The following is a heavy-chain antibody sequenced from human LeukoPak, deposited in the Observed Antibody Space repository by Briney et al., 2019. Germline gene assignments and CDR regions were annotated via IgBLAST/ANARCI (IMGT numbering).Heavy chain of an antibody. J-gene: IGHJ4*02. CDR3: ARITYYYDSSPGSFDY. V-gene: IGHV4-59*01. Sequence: SGTLSLTCTVSGGSISSYYWSWIRQPPGKGLEWIGYIYYSGSTNYNPSLKSRVTISVDTSKNQFSLKLSSVTAADTAVYYCARITYYYDSSPGSFDYWGQGTLVTVSS. D-gene: IGHD3-22*01. CDR2: IYYSGST. CDR1: GGSISSYY.